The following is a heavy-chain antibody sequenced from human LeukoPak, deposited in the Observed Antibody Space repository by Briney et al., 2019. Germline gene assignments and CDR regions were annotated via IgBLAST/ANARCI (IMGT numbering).Heavy chain of an antibody. V-gene: IGHV3-33*01. CDR2: IWYDGSNK. CDR3: ARHTGIFPRGGMDV. J-gene: IGHJ6*02. Sequence: GGSLRLSCAASGFTFRNYGMYWVCQAPGKGLEWVAIIWYDGSNKYYGDSVKGRFTISRDNSKNTLYLQMNSLEFEDTAVYFCARHTGIFPRGGMDVWGQGTTVTVSS. CDR1: GFTFRNYG. D-gene: IGHD1-26*01.